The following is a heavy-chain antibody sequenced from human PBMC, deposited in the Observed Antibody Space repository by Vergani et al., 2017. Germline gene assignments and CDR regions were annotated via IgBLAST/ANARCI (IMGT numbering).Heavy chain of an antibody. V-gene: IGHV4-30-4*08. CDR2: IYYSGST. D-gene: IGHD3-10*01. J-gene: IGHJ6*02. CDR3: ARDPMVRGVPSDGMDV. CDR1: GGSISSGDYY. Sequence: QLQLQESGPGLVKPSQTLSLTCTVSGGSISSGDYYWSWIRQPPGKGLEWIGYIYYSGSTYYNPSLKSRVTISVDTSKNLFSLKLSSVTAAETAVYYCARDPMVRGVPSDGMDVWGQGTTVTVSS.